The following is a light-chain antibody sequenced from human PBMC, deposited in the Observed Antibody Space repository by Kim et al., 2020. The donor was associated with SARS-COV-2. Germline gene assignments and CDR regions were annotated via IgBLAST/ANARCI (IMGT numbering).Light chain of an antibody. CDR1: QSVTSNY. V-gene: IGKV3-20*01. Sequence: PGERATLSCRASQSVTSNYLAWYQQKPGQAPRLLIYGVSTRATGIPDRFSGSGSGTDFTLTISRLEPEDFAVYYCQQYGSSPLTFGGGTKVE. J-gene: IGKJ4*01. CDR2: GVS. CDR3: QQYGSSPLT.